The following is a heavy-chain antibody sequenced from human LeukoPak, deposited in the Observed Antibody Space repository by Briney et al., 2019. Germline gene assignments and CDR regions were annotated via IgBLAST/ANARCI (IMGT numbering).Heavy chain of an antibody. CDR2: ISSSGSTI. J-gene: IGHJ4*02. V-gene: IGHV3-11*04. Sequence: GGSLRLSCAASGFTFSDYYMSWIRQAPGKGLEWVSYISSSGSTIYYADSVKGRFTISRDNAKNSLYLQMNSLRAEDTAVYYCARASGFSSGTMVRGVFDYWGQGTLVTVSS. CDR3: ARASGFSSGTMVRGVFDY. D-gene: IGHD3-10*01. CDR1: GFTFSDYY.